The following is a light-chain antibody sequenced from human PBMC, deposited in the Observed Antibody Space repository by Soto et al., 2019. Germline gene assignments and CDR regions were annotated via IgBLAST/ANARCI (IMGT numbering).Light chain of an antibody. CDR2: DAS. CDR1: QSVGTY. V-gene: IGKV3-11*01. CDR3: QQRRAWPSV. Sequence: EIVLTQSPATLSLSPGERATLSCRASQSVGTYLVWYQQKPGQAPRLLIYDASKRSTGIPDRFSGSGSGTDFTLTISSLEPEDSAVYSCQQRRAWPSVFGGGTKME. J-gene: IGKJ4*01.